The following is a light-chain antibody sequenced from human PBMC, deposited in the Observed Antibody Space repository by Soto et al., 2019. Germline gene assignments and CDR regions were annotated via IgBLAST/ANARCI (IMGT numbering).Light chain of an antibody. CDR3: CSYAGSSTLLYV. J-gene: IGLJ1*01. V-gene: IGLV2-23*02. CDR1: SSDVGSYNL. Sequence: QSALTQPASVSGSPGQSITISCTGTSSDVGSYNLVSWYQQHPGKAPKLMIHEVSKRPSGVSNRFSGSKSGNTASLTISGLQAEDEADYYCCSYAGSSTLLYVFGTGTKVTV. CDR2: EVS.